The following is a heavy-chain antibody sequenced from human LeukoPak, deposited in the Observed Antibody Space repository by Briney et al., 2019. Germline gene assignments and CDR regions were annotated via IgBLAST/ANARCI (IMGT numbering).Heavy chain of an antibody. D-gene: IGHD3-3*01. CDR2: IYYTGST. J-gene: IGHJ4*02. Sequence: PSETLSLTCTVSGGSISSTRYYWGWIRQPPGKGLEWIGSIYYTGSTYYNPSLKSRVTISVDTSKNQFSLKLSSVTAADTAVYYCATNEWSGYYFEYWGQGTLVPVSS. CDR3: ATNEWSGYYFEY. CDR1: GGSISSTRYY. V-gene: IGHV4-39*01.